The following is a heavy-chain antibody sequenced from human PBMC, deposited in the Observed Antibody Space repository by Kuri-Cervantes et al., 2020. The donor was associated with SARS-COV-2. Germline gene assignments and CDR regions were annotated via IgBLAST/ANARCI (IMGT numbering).Heavy chain of an antibody. Sequence: SQTLSLTCAVYGGSFSGYYWSWIRQPPGKGLEWIGEINHSGSTNYNPSLKSRVTISVDTSKNQFSLKLSSVTAADTAVYYCARDPYWGQGTLVTVSS. J-gene: IGHJ4*02. CDR2: INHSGST. CDR3: ARDPY. CDR1: GGSFSGYY. V-gene: IGHV4-34*01.